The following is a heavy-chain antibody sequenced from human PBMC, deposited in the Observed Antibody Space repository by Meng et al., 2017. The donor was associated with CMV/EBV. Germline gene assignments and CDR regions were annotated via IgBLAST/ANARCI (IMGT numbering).Heavy chain of an antibody. CDR2: INSDGSST. D-gene: IGHD3-10*01. CDR3: ARDKVGSGSYYFDAFIS. CDR1: GFTFSSYW. V-gene: IGHV3-74*01. J-gene: IGHJ3*02. Sequence: ETLSLTCAASGFTFSSYWIHWVRQAPGKGLVWVSRINSDGSSTSYADSVKGRFTISRDNAKNTLYLQMNSLRAEDTAVYYCARDKVGSGSYYFDAFISGAKGQWSPSPQ.